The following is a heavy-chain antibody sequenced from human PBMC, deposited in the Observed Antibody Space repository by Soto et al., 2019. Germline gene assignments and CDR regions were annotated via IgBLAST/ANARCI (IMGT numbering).Heavy chain of an antibody. CDR2: INHSGST. CDR3: ARAPGTSARYYFDY. Sequence: SETLSLTCAVYGGSFSGYYWSWIRQPPGKGLEWIGEINHSGSTNYNPSLKSRVTISVDTSKNQFSLKLSSVTAADTAVYYCARAPGTSARYYFDYWGQGTLVTVSS. V-gene: IGHV4-34*01. J-gene: IGHJ4*02. CDR1: GGSFSGYY. D-gene: IGHD1-1*01.